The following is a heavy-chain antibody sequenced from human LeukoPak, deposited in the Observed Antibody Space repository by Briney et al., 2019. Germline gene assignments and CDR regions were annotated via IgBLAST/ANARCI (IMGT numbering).Heavy chain of an antibody. CDR2: IYHSGST. D-gene: IGHD5-24*01. V-gene: IGHV4-38-2*02. J-gene: IGHJ3*02. CDR1: GYSISSGYY. Sequence: SETLSLTCTVSGYSISSGYYWGWIRQPPGKGLEWIGSIYHSGSTYYNPSLKSRVTISVDTSKNQFSLKLSSVTAADTAVYYCARRVEMASTGGAFDIWGQGTMVTASS. CDR3: ARRVEMASTGGAFDI.